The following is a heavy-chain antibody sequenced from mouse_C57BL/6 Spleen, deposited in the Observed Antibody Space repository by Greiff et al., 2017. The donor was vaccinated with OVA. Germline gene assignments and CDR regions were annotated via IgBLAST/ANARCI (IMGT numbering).Heavy chain of an antibody. CDR1: GYAFSSYW. J-gene: IGHJ1*03. V-gene: IGHV1-80*01. CDR3: ARGSSYVFDV. D-gene: IGHD1-1*01. CDR2: IYPGDGDT. Sequence: QVQLQQSGAELVKPGASVKISCKASGYAFSSYWMNWVKQRPGKGLEWIGQIYPGDGDTNYNGKFKGKATLTEDKSSSTAYMRLSSLTSEDSAVYFCARGSSYVFDVWGTGTTVTVSS.